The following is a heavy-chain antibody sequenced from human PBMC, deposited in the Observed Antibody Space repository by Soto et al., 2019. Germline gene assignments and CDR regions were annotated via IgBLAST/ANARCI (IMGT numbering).Heavy chain of an antibody. CDR2: IVVGSGNT. J-gene: IGHJ6*02. CDR1: GFTFTSSA. V-gene: IGHV1-58*01. D-gene: IGHD2-2*02. CDR3: AAGLVGIVVVQAAILKSYYYYGMDV. Sequence: SVKVSCKASGFTFTSSAVQWVRQARGQRLEWIGWIVVGSGNTNSAQKFQERVTITRDMSTSTAYMELSSLRSEDTAVYYCAAGLVGIVVVQAAILKSYYYYGMDVWGQGTTVTVSS.